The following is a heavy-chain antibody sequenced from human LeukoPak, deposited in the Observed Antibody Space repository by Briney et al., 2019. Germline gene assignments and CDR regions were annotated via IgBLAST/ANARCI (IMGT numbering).Heavy chain of an antibody. CDR3: ARVRYYYGSFYY. D-gene: IGHD3-10*01. V-gene: IGHV4-34*01. CDR1: GGSFSTYY. Sequence: SETLSLTCAVYGGSFSTYYWSWIRQPPGKGLEWIGEINHSGSTNYNPSLKSRVTISVDTSKNQFSLKLSSVTAADTAVYYCARVRYYYGSFYYWGQGTLVTVSS. J-gene: IGHJ4*02. CDR2: INHSGST.